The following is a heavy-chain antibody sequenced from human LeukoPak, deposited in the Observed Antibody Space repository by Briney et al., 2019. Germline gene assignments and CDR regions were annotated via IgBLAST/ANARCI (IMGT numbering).Heavy chain of an antibody. CDR1: GFTVSSNY. CDR3: ARDY. CDR2: IYSGGST. J-gene: IGHJ4*02. V-gene: IGHV3-53*01. Sequence: QPGGSLILSCAASGFTVSSNYMTWVRQAPGKGLEWVSVIYSGGSTYYADSVKGRFTISRDNAKNSLYLQMNSLRAEDTAVYYCARDYWGQGTLVTVSS.